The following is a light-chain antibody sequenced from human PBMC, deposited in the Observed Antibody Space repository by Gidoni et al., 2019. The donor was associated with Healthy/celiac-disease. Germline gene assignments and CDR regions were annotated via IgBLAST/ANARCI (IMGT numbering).Light chain of an antibody. CDR2: DVS. CDR1: SSDVGGYNY. V-gene: IGLV2-14*01. CDR3: SSYTSSSTNVV. Sequence: QSALTQPASVSGSPGQSLTISCTGTSSDVGGYNYVSWYQQHPVKAPKLMIYDVSNRPSGVSNRFSGSKSGNTASLTISGLQAEDEADYYCSSYTSSSTNVVFGGGTKLTVL. J-gene: IGLJ2*01.